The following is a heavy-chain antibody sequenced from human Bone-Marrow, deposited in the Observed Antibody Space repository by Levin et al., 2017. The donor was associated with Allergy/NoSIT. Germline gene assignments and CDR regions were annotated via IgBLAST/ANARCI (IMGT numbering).Heavy chain of an antibody. D-gene: IGHD1-14*01. Sequence: GGSLRLSCKTSGFSFTNYWIGWVRQMPGKGLEWVGIIYPGHSGTRYGPSFQGQVTISADKSIGTTYLQWNSLKASDTAMYYCAKGTAPVDNPAFDYWGQGTPLIVSS. CDR3: AKGTAPVDNPAFDY. CDR2: IYPGHSGT. CDR1: GFSFTNYW. V-gene: IGHV5-51*01. J-gene: IGHJ4*02.